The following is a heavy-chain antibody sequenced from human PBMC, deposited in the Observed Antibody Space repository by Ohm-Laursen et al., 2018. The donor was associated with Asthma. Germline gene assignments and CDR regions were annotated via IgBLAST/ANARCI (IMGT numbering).Heavy chain of an antibody. J-gene: IGHJ4*02. V-gene: IGHV3-30*03. CDR1: GFSFSNFG. CDR3: ARDVMEWYLPAFDF. D-gene: IGHD3-3*01. CDR2: ISYDGSNK. Sequence: SLRLSCAASGFSFSNFGMFWVRQAPGKGLEWVAVISYDGSNKYYADSVNGRFTVSRDDSKNTLYLQMNSLRPDDTAVYYCARDVMEWYLPAFDFWGQGTLVTVSS.